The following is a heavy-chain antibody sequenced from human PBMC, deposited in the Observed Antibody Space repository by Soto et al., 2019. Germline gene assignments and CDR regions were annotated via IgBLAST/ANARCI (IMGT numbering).Heavy chain of an antibody. V-gene: IGHV1-18*01. Sequence: QVQLVQSGAEVKKPGASVKVSCKASGYTFTSYGISWVRQAPGQGLEWMGWISDYNGNTNNAQKLQGRGTMTTVTSTSTDYMELRSLRSDDTAVYYCARDGGRRPNRMDVWGQGTTVTVSS. CDR1: GYTFTSYG. CDR3: ARDGGRRPNRMDV. D-gene: IGHD3-3*01. CDR2: ISDYNGNT. J-gene: IGHJ6*02.